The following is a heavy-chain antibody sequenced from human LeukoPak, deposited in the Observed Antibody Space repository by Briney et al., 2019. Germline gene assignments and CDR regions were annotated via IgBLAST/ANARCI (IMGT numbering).Heavy chain of an antibody. J-gene: IGHJ5*02. CDR1: GGSISSYY. D-gene: IGHD1-7*01. V-gene: IGHV4-4*07. Sequence: SETLSLTCTVSGGSISSYYWSWIRQPAGKGLEWIGRIYSSGSTNYNPSFKSRVSMSVDMSRNQFSLKVSSVTAADTAVYYCARLIGNYWFDPWGQGTLVTVSS. CDR2: IYSSGST. CDR3: ARLIGNYWFDP.